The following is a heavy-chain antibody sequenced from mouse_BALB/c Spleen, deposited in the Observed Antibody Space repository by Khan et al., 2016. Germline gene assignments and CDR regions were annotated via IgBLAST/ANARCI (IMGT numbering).Heavy chain of an antibody. CDR3: ARWGYSNYLYQGLDY. CDR1: GYTFTRCW. V-gene: IGHV1-7*01. Sequence: QVQLQQSGAELAKPGASVKMSCTASGYTFTRCWMHWVKQRPGQGLEWIGYINSSSNYTDYNQNFKDKATLSADKSSSTAYMLLSSLTSEDSAVYVGARWGYSNYLYQGLDYWGQGISFTVSS. CDR2: INSSSNYT. D-gene: IGHD2-5*01. J-gene: IGHJ4*01.